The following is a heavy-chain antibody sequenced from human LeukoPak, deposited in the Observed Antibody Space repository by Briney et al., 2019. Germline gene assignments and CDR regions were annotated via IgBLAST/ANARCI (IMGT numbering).Heavy chain of an antibody. V-gene: IGHV4-39*07. CDR3: ARDRPDSSSSGNWFDP. J-gene: IGHJ5*02. CDR2: IYYSGST. D-gene: IGHD6-6*01. CDR1: GGSISSSSYY. Sequence: PSETLSLTCTVSGGSISSSSYYWGWIRQPPGKGLEWIGSIYYSGSTYYNPSLKRRVTISVDTSKNQFSLKLSSVTAADTAVYYCARDRPDSSSSGNWFDPWGQGTLVTVSS.